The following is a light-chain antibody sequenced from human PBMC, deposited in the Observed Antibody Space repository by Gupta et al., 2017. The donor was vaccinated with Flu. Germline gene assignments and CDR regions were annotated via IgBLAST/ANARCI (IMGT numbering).Light chain of an antibody. Sequence: PSSLSASVGDRVTITCRASQSGGSYLNWYQQKPGKAPNLLIYGATSLQDGVSSRFSGSGSGTDFTLTINSLQPEDFANYFCQQCYETPQTFGQGTKLEIK. V-gene: IGKV1-39*01. CDR2: GAT. CDR3: QQCYETPQT. CDR1: QSGGSY. J-gene: IGKJ2*01.